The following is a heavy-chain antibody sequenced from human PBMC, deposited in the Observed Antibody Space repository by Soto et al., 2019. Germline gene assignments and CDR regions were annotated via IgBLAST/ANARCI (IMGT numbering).Heavy chain of an antibody. D-gene: IGHD2-2*01. J-gene: IGHJ2*01. CDR3: ARKKVYCSSTSCYWYFDL. CDR2: INPNSGGT. CDR1: GYTFTGYY. V-gene: IGHV1-2*04. Sequence: ASVKVSCKASGYTFTGYYMHWVRQAPGQGLEWMGWINPNSGGTNYAQKFQGWVTMTRDTSISTAYMELSRLRSDDTAVYYCARKKVYCSSTSCYWYFDLWGRGTLVTVSS.